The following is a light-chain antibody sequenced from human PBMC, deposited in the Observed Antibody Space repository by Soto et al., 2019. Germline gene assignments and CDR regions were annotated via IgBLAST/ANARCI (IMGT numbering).Light chain of an antibody. V-gene: IGKV4-1*01. CDR2: WAF. Sequence: DIVMTQFPDSLAVSMVERATINCKSSQSVLYSSNNKNYLAWYQQKPGQPPKLLIYWAFTRESGVTYRLSGHGSRKDFPLAISSLQAEDVAVYYCQQYYSTPLTFGGGTKVEIK. J-gene: IGKJ4*01. CDR3: QQYYSTPLT. CDR1: QSVLYSSNNKNY.